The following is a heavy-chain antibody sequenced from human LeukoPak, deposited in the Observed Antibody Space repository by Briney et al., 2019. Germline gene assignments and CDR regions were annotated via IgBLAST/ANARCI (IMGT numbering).Heavy chain of an antibody. CDR2: INHSGST. CDR3: ARDRLQLQS. J-gene: IGHJ5*02. D-gene: IGHD5-24*01. Sequence: SETLSLTCTVYGGSFSGYYWSWIRQPPGKGLEWIGEINHSGSTNYNPSLKSRVTISVDTSKNQFSLKLSSVTAADTAVYYCARDRLQLQSWGQGTLVTVSS. CDR1: GGSFSGYY. V-gene: IGHV4-34*01.